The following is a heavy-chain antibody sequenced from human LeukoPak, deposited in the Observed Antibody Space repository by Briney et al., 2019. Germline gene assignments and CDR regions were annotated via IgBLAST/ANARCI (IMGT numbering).Heavy chain of an antibody. V-gene: IGHV1-8*01. CDR1: GYTFTSYD. CDR3: ARGRHAYYYGSGSSNWFDP. D-gene: IGHD3-10*01. Sequence: ASVKVSCKASGYTFTSYDINWVRQATGQGLEWMGWVNPNSGNTGYAQKFQGRVTMTRNTSISTAYMELSSLRSEDTAVYYCARGRHAYYYGSGSSNWFDPWGQGTLVTVSS. J-gene: IGHJ5*02. CDR2: VNPNSGNT.